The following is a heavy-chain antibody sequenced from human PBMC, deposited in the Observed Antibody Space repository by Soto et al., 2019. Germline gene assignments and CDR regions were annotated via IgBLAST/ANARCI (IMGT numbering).Heavy chain of an antibody. V-gene: IGHV3-30-3*01. D-gene: IGHD6-19*01. J-gene: IGHJ4*02. CDR1: GFTFSSSA. CDR2: ISYDGSNK. CDR3: ARAGGWYSKFDF. Sequence: ESGGGVVQPGRSLRLSCAASGFTFSSSAMHWVRQAPGKGLEWLAVISYDGSNKYYADSVKGRFTISRDNSKITLYLQMNTLRAEDTAVFYCARAGGWYSKFDFWGQGTLVTVSS.